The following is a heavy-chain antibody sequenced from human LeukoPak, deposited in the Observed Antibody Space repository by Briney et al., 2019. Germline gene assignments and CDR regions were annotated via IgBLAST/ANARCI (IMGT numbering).Heavy chain of an antibody. CDR2: ISSSGSTI. V-gene: IGHV3-48*03. CDR1: GFTFSNSA. Sequence: GGSLRLSCAASGFTFSNSAMSWVRQAPGKGLEWVSYISSSGSTIYYADSVKGRFTISRDNAKNSLYLQMSSLRAEDTAVYYCARDTYYYDSSGYYYVRIPSDYWGQGTLVTVSS. J-gene: IGHJ4*02. D-gene: IGHD3-22*01. CDR3: ARDTYYYDSSGYYYVRIPSDY.